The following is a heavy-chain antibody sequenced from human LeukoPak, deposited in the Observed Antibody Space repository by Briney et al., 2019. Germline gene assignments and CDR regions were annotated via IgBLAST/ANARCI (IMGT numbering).Heavy chain of an antibody. Sequence: GGSLRLSCAASGFTFSSYSMNWVRQAPGKGLEWVSSISSSSSYIYYADSVKGRFTISRDNAKNSLYLQMNSLRAEDTAVYYCARDLAAAGTEYNWFDPWGQGTLVTVSS. V-gene: IGHV3-21*01. J-gene: IGHJ5*02. CDR1: GFTFSSYS. D-gene: IGHD6-13*01. CDR2: ISSSSSYI. CDR3: ARDLAAAGTEYNWFDP.